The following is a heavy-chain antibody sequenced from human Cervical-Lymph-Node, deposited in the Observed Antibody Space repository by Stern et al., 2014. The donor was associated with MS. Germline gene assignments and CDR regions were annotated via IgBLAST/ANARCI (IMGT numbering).Heavy chain of an antibody. J-gene: IGHJ4*02. D-gene: IGHD1-26*01. Sequence: VQLVESGAEVKKPGASVKVSCKASGYTFTSYSMHWVRQPPGQGLEWMGIINPSGGSTSYAQKFQGRVTMTRDTSTSTVYMELSSLRSEDTAVYYCAREGMGGLLFDYWGQGTLVTVSS. CDR1: GYTFTSYS. CDR3: AREGMGGLLFDY. V-gene: IGHV1-46*01. CDR2: INPSGGST.